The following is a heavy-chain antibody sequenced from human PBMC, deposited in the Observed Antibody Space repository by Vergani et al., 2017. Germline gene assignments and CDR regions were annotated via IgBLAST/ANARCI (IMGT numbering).Heavy chain of an antibody. CDR1: GGSINPSSSF. D-gene: IGHD3-10*01. V-gene: IGHV4-39*01. Sequence: QLQLQESGPGLVKPSETLSLICTVSGGSINPSSSFWGWIRPSPGRGLEWIGNINYVGRTYYIPSLQSRATVFVDTSKNQFSLNLTSGTAADTAVYYCARGRGDSWYFDLWGRGTLVTVSS. J-gene: IGHJ2*01. CDR3: ARGRGDSWYFDL. CDR2: INYVGRT.